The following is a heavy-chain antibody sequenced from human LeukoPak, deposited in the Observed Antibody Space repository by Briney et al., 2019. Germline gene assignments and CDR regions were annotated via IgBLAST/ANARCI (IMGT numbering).Heavy chain of an antibody. V-gene: IGHV3-53*01. CDR3: AREVVSSPSYFGS. D-gene: IGHD2-15*01. J-gene: IGHJ4*02. CDR1: GFSVSNSY. Sequence: GGSLRLSCAASGFSVSNSYMYWVRQAPGKGLEWVSFFYKGDSTYYAESVRGRFTISRDNSKNTLYLLMNSLIPEDTAVYYCAREVVSSPSYFGSWGQGTLVTVSS. CDR2: FYKGDST.